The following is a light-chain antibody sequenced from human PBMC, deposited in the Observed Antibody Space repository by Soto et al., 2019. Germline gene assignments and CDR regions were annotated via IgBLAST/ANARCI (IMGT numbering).Light chain of an antibody. Sequence: DIQMTQSPSTLSASVGDRVAISCRASRSIGIWLAWYQQKPGKAPKLLIYKASSLESGVPSRFGGSGSGTEFTLTISSLQPDDFATSHCQQYNDYSWTFGQGTNVEIK. CDR1: RSIGIW. J-gene: IGKJ1*01. CDR3: QQYNDYSWT. V-gene: IGKV1-5*03. CDR2: KAS.